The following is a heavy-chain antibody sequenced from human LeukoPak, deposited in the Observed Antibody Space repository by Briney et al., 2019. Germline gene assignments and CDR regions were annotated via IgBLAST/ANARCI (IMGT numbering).Heavy chain of an antibody. D-gene: IGHD6-6*01. CDR3: ARDYSSSSGDAFDI. Sequence: SETLSLTCAVSGYSISSGYYWGWIRQPPGKGLEWIGSIYHSGSTYYDPSLKSRVTISVDTSKNQFSLKLSSVAAADTAVYYCARDYSSSSGDAFDIWGQGTMVTVSS. V-gene: IGHV4-38-2*02. CDR1: GYSISSGYY. CDR2: IYHSGST. J-gene: IGHJ3*02.